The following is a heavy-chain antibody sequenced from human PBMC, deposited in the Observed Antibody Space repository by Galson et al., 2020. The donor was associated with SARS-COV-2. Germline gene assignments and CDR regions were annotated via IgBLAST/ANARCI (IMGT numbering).Heavy chain of an antibody. CDR3: VRAPTGISHPYHFDF. Sequence: GESLKISCKGSGYSFSGHWIAWVRQMPGKGLECMGIIYPGDSDTRYSPSFRGQVTISANTSISTAYLQWTILSTSDTAMYYCVRAPTGISHPYHFDFWGQGTLVTVSS. J-gene: IGHJ4*02. CDR1: GYSFSGHW. CDR2: IYPGDSDT. V-gene: IGHV5-51*01. D-gene: IGHD2-15*01.